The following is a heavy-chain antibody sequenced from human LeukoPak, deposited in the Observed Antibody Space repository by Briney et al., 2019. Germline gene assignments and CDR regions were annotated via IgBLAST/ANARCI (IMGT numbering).Heavy chain of an antibody. CDR2: ISYDGNNK. J-gene: IGHJ3*02. Sequence: GGSLRLSCAASGFTFSSYAMHWVRQTPGKGLEWVAVISYDGNNKYYADSVKGRFTISRDNSKNTLYLQMNSLRAEDTAVYYCASGASRWSLDVFDIWGQGTMVTVSS. CDR3: ASGASRWSLDVFDI. CDR1: GFTFSSYA. D-gene: IGHD6-13*01. V-gene: IGHV3-30-3*01.